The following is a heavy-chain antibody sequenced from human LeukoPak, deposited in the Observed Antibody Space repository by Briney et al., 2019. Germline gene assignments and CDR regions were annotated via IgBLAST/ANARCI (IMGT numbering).Heavy chain of an antibody. CDR2: ISYSGGST. J-gene: IGHJ4*02. CDR1: GFTFSTYA. Sequence: PGGSLRLSCAASGFTFSTYAMSWVRQAPGKGLEWVSGISYSGGSTYYADSVKGRFTISRDNSKTTLYLQMNSLRAEDTAVYYCTKVQVPTDYWGQGTLVTVSS. CDR3: TKVQVPTDY. V-gene: IGHV3-23*01.